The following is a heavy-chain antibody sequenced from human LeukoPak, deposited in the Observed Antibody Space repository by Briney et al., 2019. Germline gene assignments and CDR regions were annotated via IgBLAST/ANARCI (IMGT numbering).Heavy chain of an antibody. J-gene: IGHJ2*01. D-gene: IGHD6-13*01. Sequence: SETLSLTCIVSGGSISNYYWSWIRQPPRKGLEWIGYVHYSGNTNYNPSLRSRVTISVDTSKNQFSLKLSSVTAADTAVYYCARMIAAASTEYFDLWGRGTLVTVSS. CDR3: ARMIAAASTEYFDL. V-gene: IGHV4-59*01. CDR1: GGSISNYY. CDR2: VHYSGNT.